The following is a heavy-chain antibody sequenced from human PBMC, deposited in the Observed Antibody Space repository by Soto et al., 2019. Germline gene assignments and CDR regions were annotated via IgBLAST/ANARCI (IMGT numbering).Heavy chain of an antibody. V-gene: IGHV6-1*01. D-gene: IGHD3-3*02. J-gene: IGHJ5*02. Sequence: SQTLSLTCAISGDSVSSNSVVWNWIRQSPSRGLEWLGRTYYRSKWFYEYAESVRSRIAINPDTSKNQFSLQLNSVTPEDTAVYYCASPKIAFYNWFDPWGQGTLVTVSS. CDR1: GDSVSSNSVV. CDR3: ASPKIAFYNWFDP. CDR2: TYYRSKWFY.